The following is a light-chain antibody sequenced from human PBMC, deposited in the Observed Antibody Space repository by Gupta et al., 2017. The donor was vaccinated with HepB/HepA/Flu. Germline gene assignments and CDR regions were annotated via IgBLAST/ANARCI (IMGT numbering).Light chain of an antibody. CDR2: STN. Sequence: QIVVTQEPSFLVSSGGTVTLPCGLSSASVSTSYYPSWYQQTPGQAPLTLICSTNTRSSGVHDRSAGSILGKNAVPTTRGDEADDESYYYCALYMGGSIWVFGGGTKLTVL. CDR1: SASVSTSYY. J-gene: IGLJ3*02. CDR3: ALYMGGSIWV. V-gene: IGLV8-61*01.